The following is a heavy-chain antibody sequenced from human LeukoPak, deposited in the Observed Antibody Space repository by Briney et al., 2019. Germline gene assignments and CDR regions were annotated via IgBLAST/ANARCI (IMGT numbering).Heavy chain of an antibody. CDR1: GYTFTNYW. V-gene: IGHV5-51*01. CDR3: AKHAGYCTGGKCYSFYYFDY. J-gene: IGHJ4*02. D-gene: IGHD2-15*01. CDR2: IHPGDSDT. Sequence: GESLKISCKASGYTFTNYWIGWVRHTPGKGLEWMGIIHPGDSDTRYRTPFQGQVTMSVDESTSTAYLHWTSLKASDTAIYYCAKHAGYCTGGKCYSFYYFDYWGQGTLVTVSS.